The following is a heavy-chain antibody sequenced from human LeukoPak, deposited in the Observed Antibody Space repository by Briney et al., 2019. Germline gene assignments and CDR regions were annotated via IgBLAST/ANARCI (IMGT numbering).Heavy chain of an antibody. D-gene: IGHD3-10*01. Sequence: PSQTLSLTCTVSGGSISSGGYYWSWIRQHPGKGLEWIGYIYYSGSTYYNPSLKSRVTISVDTSKNQFSLKLSSVTAADTAVYYCARGITMVRGVITFDYYGMDVGGKGTTVTVSS. CDR1: GGSISSGGYY. J-gene: IGHJ6*04. V-gene: IGHV4-31*03. CDR2: IYYSGST. CDR3: ARGITMVRGVITFDYYGMDV.